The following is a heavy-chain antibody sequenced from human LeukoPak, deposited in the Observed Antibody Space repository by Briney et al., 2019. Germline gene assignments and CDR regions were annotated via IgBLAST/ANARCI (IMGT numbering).Heavy chain of an antibody. D-gene: IGHD2/OR15-2a*01. J-gene: IGHJ4*02. V-gene: IGHV3-33*01. CDR1: GFTFSSYG. CDR3: ARGYGNSGYNYFDY. CDR2: VWFDGSKK. Sequence: PGRSLRLSCAASGFTFSSYGTHRVRQAPGKGLEWVAGVWFDGSKKSYADSVKGRFTTSRDSSKNTLSLQMNSLRSEDTAVYYCARGYGNSGYNYFDYWGQGTLLTVSS.